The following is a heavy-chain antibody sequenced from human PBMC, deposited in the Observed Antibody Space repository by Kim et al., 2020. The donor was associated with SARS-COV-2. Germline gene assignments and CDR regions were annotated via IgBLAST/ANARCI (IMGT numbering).Heavy chain of an antibody. J-gene: IGHJ6*02. CDR1: GGSISSYY. V-gene: IGHV4-59*01. D-gene: IGHD3-10*01. CDR2: ISYSGST. Sequence: SETLSLTCTVSGGSISSYYWTWIRQPPGKGLEWIGYISYSGSTNYNPSLKSRVTISLDTSKNQFSLKLTSVTTADTAVYYCARDRFGLPVDVWGQGTTVT. CDR3: ARDRFGLPVDV.